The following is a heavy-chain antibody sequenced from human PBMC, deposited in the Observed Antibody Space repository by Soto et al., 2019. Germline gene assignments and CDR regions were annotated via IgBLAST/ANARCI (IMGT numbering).Heavy chain of an antibody. D-gene: IGHD3-22*01. CDR3: AKIPPISIIIVVGIDY. Sequence: EVQLLESGGGLVQPGGSLRLSCAASGFMFSSYAMSWVRQAPGKGLDWVSGISGSGDSTYYADSVKGRFTISRDNSKNTLYLQMNSLRAEETAVYYFAKIPPISIIIVVGIDYWGQGTLVTVSS. V-gene: IGHV3-23*01. J-gene: IGHJ4*02. CDR1: GFMFSSYA. CDR2: ISGSGDST.